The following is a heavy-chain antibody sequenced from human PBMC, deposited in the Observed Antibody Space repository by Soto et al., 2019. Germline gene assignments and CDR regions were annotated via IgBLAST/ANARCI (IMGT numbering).Heavy chain of an antibody. J-gene: IGHJ5*02. D-gene: IGHD1-26*01. CDR1: GFTFSSYS. V-gene: IGHV3-23*01. CDR2: ISGSGGST. Sequence: GESLKISCAASGFTFSSYSMSWVRQAPGKGLEWVSAISGSGGSTYYADSVKGRFTISRDNSKNTLYLQMNSLRAEDTAVYYCAKEVVGASGNWFDPWGQGTLVTVSS. CDR3: AKEVVGASGNWFDP.